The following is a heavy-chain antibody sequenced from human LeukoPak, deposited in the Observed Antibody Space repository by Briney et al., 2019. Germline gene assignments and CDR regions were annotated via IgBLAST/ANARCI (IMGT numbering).Heavy chain of an antibody. J-gene: IGHJ4*02. V-gene: IGHV4-30-4*01. CDR3: ARGGPYYYGTGTYYYFDY. Sequence: PSQTLSLTCAVSAGIISVDYFWSWIRQPPGKGLEWIGYLFYSGHSYYNPSLKSRVTISVETSKNQFSLKLSSATAADTAVYYCARGGPYYYGTGTYYYFDYWGQGSQVTVSS. CDR1: AGIISVDYF. D-gene: IGHD3-10*01. CDR2: LFYSGHS.